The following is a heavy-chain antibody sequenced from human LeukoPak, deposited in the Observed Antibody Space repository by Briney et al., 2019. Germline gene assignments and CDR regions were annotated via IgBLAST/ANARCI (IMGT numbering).Heavy chain of an antibody. D-gene: IGHD5-18*01. J-gene: IGHJ4*02. CDR1: DGSISSYY. CDR3: ARDRRGYGSFDS. Sequence: SETLSLTCTVSDGSISSYYWNWIRQPPGKGLEWIGFIYDSGSTNYNPSLYSRLTISVDTSKNQFSLKLTSVTAVDTAVYYCARDRRGYGSFDSWGQGTLVTVSS. CDR2: IYDSGST. V-gene: IGHV4-59*01.